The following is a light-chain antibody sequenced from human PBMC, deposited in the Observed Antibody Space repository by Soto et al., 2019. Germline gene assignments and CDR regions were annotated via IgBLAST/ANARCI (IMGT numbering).Light chain of an antibody. Sequence: EIVLTQSPGTLSFSPGERSTLSVMASQSGRDMYLAWYQQKPGQPPRLLIYGVSSRAYGIPDRFSGSGSGTEFTLTISSLQPDDFATYYCQQYNSYWRTFGQGTKVDIK. CDR1: QSGRDMY. J-gene: IGKJ1*01. CDR2: GVS. CDR3: QQYNSYWRT. V-gene: IGKV3-20*01.